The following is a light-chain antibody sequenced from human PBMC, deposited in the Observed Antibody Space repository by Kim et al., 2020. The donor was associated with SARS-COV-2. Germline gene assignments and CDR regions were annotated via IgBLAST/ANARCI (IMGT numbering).Light chain of an antibody. Sequence: QLVLTQSPSASASLGASVKLTCTLSSGHSSYAIAWHQQQPEKGPRYLMKLNSDGSHSKGDGIPDRFSGSSSGAERYPTISSLQSEDEADYYCQTWGTGMGVFGGGTQLTVL. J-gene: IGLJ3*02. V-gene: IGLV4-69*01. CDR3: QTWGTGMGV. CDR1: SGHSSYA. CDR2: LNSDGSH.